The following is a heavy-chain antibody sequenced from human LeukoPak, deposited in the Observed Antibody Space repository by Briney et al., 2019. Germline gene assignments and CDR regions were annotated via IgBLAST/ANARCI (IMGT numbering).Heavy chain of an antibody. J-gene: IGHJ6*02. D-gene: IGHD6-6*01. Sequence: PSGSLSLSCAASGFSFSSYCMSWVRQAPGKGLEWVAHINQDGREKYYVHSVQGRFTISRDNAKNSLYLQMNSLRAEDTAVYYCARELVIAAHSYYYYYGMDVWGQGTTVTVSS. CDR2: INQDGREK. V-gene: IGHV3-7*01. CDR1: GFSFSSYC. CDR3: ARELVIAAHSYYYYYGMDV.